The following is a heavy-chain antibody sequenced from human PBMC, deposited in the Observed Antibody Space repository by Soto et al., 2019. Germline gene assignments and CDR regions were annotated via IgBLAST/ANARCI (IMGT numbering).Heavy chain of an antibody. V-gene: IGHV4-4*02. Sequence: SETLSLTCAVSGGSISSSNWWSWVRQPPGKGLEWIGEIYHSGSTNYNPSLKSRVTISVDKSKNQFSLKLSSVTAADTAVYYCARSAAVAGTYYYYGMDVWGQGTTVTVSS. CDR1: GGSISSSNW. CDR2: IYHSGST. J-gene: IGHJ6*02. D-gene: IGHD6-19*01. CDR3: ARSAAVAGTYYYYGMDV.